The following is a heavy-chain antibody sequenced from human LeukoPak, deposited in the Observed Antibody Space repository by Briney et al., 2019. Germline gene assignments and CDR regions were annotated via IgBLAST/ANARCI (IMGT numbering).Heavy chain of an antibody. J-gene: IGHJ4*02. CDR3: ARRGSQFGEYTH. D-gene: IGHD3-10*01. CDR2: IYPGDSDT. Sequence: GESLKISCKGSGSPFTSYWIGWGRQLPGKGLEWMGIIYPGDSDTRYSPSFQGQVTISADKSISTAYLQWSSLKASDTAMYYCARRGSQFGEYTHWGQGTLVTVSS. CDR1: GSPFTSYW. V-gene: IGHV5-51*01.